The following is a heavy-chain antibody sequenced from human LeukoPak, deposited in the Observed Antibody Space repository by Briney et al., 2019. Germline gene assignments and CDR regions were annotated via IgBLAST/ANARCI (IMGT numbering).Heavy chain of an antibody. Sequence: SETLSLTCTVSGGSISSGGYYWSWIRQHPGKGLEWIGYIYYSGSTYYNPSLKSRVTISVDTSKNQFSLKLSSVTAADTAVYYCARTEVAAAGNQIFEYWGQGTLVTVSS. J-gene: IGHJ4*02. CDR2: IYYSGST. V-gene: IGHV4-31*03. CDR1: GGSISSGGYY. D-gene: IGHD6-13*01. CDR3: ARTEVAAAGNQIFEY.